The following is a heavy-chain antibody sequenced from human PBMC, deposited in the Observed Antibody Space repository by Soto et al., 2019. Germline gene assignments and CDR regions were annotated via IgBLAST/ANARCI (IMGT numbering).Heavy chain of an antibody. V-gene: IGHV1-69*06. CDR2: IIPIFGTA. CDR3: ARGGDGYNYLDYFDY. CDR1: GGTFSSYA. Sequence: VASVKVSCKASGGTFSSYAISWVRQAPGQGLEWMGGIIPIFGTANYAQKFQGRVTITADKSTSTAYMEPSSLRSEDTAVYYCARGGDGYNYLDYFDYWGQGTLVTVSS. J-gene: IGHJ4*02. D-gene: IGHD5-12*01.